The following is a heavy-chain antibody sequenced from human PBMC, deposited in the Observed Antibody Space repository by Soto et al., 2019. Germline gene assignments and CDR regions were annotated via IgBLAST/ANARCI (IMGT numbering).Heavy chain of an antibody. CDR2: INPDGFNT. D-gene: IGHD5-12*01. CDR1: EFMFSNYW. V-gene: IGHV3-74*01. Sequence: PGGSLRLSCAASEFMFSNYWMHWVRQAPGKGLVWVSRINPDGFNTIYADSVKGRFTISRDNAKNTQYLQMNSLRAEDTAVYYCVRDLTDGYVDFDSWGQGTPVTVSS. J-gene: IGHJ4*02. CDR3: VRDLTDGYVDFDS.